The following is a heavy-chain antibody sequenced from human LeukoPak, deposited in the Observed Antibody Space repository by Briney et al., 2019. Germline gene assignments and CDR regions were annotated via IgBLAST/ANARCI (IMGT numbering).Heavy chain of an antibody. CDR3: TKDRQGPNQYHMDV. J-gene: IGHJ6*03. CDR2: INQDGGTT. Sequence: GGSLRLSCAASGFTFSSLWMSWVRQAPGRGPEWVANINQDGGTTYYVASVKGRFTISRDNAKNSLNLQMSSLRAEDTAVYYGTKDRQGPNQYHMDVWGKGTTVTVSS. V-gene: IGHV3-7*01. CDR1: GFTFSSLW.